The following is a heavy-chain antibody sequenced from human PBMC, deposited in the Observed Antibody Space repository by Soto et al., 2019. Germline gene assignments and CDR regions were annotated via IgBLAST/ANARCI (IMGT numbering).Heavy chain of an antibody. Sequence: TSETLSLTCAVYGGSFSGYYWSWIRQPPGKGLEWIGEINHSGSTNYNPSLKSRVTISVDTSKNQFSLKLSSVTAADTAVYYCARGRVATRGGDLFDYWGQGTLVTVSS. CDR1: GGSFSGYY. CDR2: INHSGST. D-gene: IGHD2-21*02. J-gene: IGHJ4*02. V-gene: IGHV4-34*01. CDR3: ARGRVATRGGDLFDY.